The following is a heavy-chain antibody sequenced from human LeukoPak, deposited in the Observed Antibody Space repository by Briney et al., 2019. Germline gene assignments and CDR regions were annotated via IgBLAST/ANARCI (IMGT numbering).Heavy chain of an antibody. CDR1: GGTFSSYA. CDR3: AREGADYRGEFDP. CDR2: IIPILGIA. Sequence: SVKVSCKASGGTFSSYAISWVRQAPGQGLEWMGRIIPILGIANYAQKFQGRVTITADKSTSTAYMELSSLRSEDTAVYYCAREGADYRGEFDPWGQGTLVTVSS. V-gene: IGHV1-69*04. D-gene: IGHD4-11*01. J-gene: IGHJ5*02.